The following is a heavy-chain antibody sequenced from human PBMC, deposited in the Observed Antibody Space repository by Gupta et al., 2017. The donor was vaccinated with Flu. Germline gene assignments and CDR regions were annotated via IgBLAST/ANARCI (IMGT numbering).Heavy chain of an antibody. CDR1: GFQFTTAW. V-gene: IGHV3-15*01. D-gene: IGHD2/OR15-2a*01. CDR3: ATDKTFYGSAPYFDN. CDR2: IRSWFDGGTT. Sequence: EGQLVESGGGLVKPGGSLRLSFAASGFQFTTAWMSWVRQAPGKGLEWVGRIRSWFDGGTTDYAAPVMGRFTISRNENTLFLRMTGLSTEDTAVYYCATDKTFYGSAPYFDNWGQGTLVTVSS. J-gene: IGHJ4*02.